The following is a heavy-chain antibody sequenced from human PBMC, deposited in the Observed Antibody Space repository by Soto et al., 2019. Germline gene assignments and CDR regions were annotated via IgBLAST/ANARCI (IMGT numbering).Heavy chain of an antibody. Sequence: EXLKSSFAASGFXFSSYAVIWVRHAPGNGLEWVSAISGSGGSTYYADSVKGRFTISRDNSKNTLYLQMNSLRAEDTAVYYCAKDIEPYYYDSSGYYLVDYWGRGTLGTVSS. CDR2: ISGSGGST. CDR1: GFXFSSYA. J-gene: IGHJ4*02. V-gene: IGHV3-23*01. CDR3: AKDIEPYYYDSSGYYLVDY. D-gene: IGHD3-22*01.